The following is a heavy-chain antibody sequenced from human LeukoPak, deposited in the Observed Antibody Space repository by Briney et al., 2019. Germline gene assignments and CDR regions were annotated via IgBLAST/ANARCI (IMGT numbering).Heavy chain of an antibody. D-gene: IGHD5-18*01. CDR2: IRYDGSNK. J-gene: IGHJ4*02. CDR1: GFTFSSYG. Sequence: GGSLRLSCAASGFTFSSYGMHWVRQAPGKGLEWVAFIRYDGSNKYYADSVKGRFTISRDNSKNTLYLQMNSLRAEDTAVYYCAKERDTAMVTVDYWGQGTLVTVSS. V-gene: IGHV3-30*02. CDR3: AKERDTAMVTVDY.